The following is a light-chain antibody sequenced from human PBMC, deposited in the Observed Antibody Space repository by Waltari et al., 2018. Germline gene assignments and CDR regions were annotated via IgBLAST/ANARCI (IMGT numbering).Light chain of an antibody. J-gene: IGKJ1*01. Sequence: EIVLTQSPGTLSLSPGERATLSCRASQSVGRSLVWSQQKRGQAPRPPIYDASSSATGIPDRFSGSGSGTDFSLTISRLEPEDFAVYYCQKYVSLPATFGQGTKVEIK. CDR2: DAS. V-gene: IGKV3-20*01. CDR3: QKYVSLPAT. CDR1: QSVGRS.